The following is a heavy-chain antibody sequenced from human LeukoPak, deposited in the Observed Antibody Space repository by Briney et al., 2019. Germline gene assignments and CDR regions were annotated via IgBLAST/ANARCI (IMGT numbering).Heavy chain of an antibody. D-gene: IGHD6-13*01. J-gene: IGHJ4*02. CDR3: AKQSRQQLAHFDY. Sequence: GGPLRLSCAASGFTFSSYGMHWVRQAPGKGLEWVAVIWYDGSNKYYADSVKGRFTISRDNSKNTLYLQMNSLRAEDTAVYYCAKQSRQQLAHFDYWGQGTLVTVSS. CDR1: GFTFSSYG. CDR2: IWYDGSNK. V-gene: IGHV3-33*06.